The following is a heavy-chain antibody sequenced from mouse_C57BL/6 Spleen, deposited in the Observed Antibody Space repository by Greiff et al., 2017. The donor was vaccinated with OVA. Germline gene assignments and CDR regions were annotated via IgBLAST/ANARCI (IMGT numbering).Heavy chain of an antibody. CDR1: GYTFTSYW. D-gene: IGHD1-1*01. CDR3: ARGGNYYGSSYEYFDV. Sequence: QVQLKQPGAELVKPGASVKLSCKASGYTFTSYWMHWVKQRPGRGLEWIGRIDPNSGGTKYNEKFKSKATLTVDKPSSTAYMQLSSLTSEDSAVYYCARGGNYYGSSYEYFDVWGTGTTVTVSS. J-gene: IGHJ1*03. CDR2: IDPNSGGT. V-gene: IGHV1-72*01.